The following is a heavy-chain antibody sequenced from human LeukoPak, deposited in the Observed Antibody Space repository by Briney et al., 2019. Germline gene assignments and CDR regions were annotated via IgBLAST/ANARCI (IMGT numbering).Heavy chain of an antibody. CDR1: GFTFSSYG. D-gene: IGHD6-6*01. Sequence: PGRSLRLSCAASGFTFSSYGMRWVRRAPGKGLEWVAVISYDGSNKYYADSVKGRFTISRGNSKNTLYLQMNSLRAEDTAVYYCAKGGSSSSYYFDYWGQGTLVTVSS. V-gene: IGHV3-30*18. J-gene: IGHJ4*02. CDR3: AKGGSSSSYYFDY. CDR2: ISYDGSNK.